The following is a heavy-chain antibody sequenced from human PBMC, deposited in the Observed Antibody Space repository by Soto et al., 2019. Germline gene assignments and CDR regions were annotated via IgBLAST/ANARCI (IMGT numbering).Heavy chain of an antibody. CDR2: ISYDGSNK. CDR3: ARDLLLWFGELQH. J-gene: IGHJ4*02. D-gene: IGHD3-10*01. Sequence: PGGSLRLSCAASGFTFSSYAMHWVRQAPGKGLEWVAVISYDGSNKYYADSVKGRFTISRDNSKNTLYLQMNSLRAEDTAVYYCARDLLLWFGELQHWGQGTLVTVSS. CDR1: GFTFSSYA. V-gene: IGHV3-30-3*01.